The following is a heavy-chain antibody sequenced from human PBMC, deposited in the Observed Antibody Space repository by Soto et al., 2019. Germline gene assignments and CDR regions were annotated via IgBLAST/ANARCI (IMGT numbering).Heavy chain of an antibody. CDR1: GYTFISYY. CDR2: INPNDGTT. V-gene: IGHV1-46*01. Sequence: ASVKVSCKASGYTFISYYMHWVRQAPGQGLEWMGIINPNDGTTTYAQKFQGRVTMTRDMSTSTAYMELSSLRSEDTAVYYCAADHWFDPWGQGTLVTVSS. CDR3: AADHWFDP. J-gene: IGHJ5*02.